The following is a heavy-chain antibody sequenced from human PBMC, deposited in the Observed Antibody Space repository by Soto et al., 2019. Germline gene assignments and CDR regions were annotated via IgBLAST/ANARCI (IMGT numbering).Heavy chain of an antibody. CDR1: GFVFSDYA. D-gene: IGHD2-2*01. J-gene: IGHJ4*02. Sequence: GGSLRLSCVASGFVFSDYAMSWVRQAPGKGLEWVSAISAGGSDTYYADSVRGRFTVSRVNSESTLYLQMNTLRAEDTAIYYCASVPIWCGSSSCYTEGFDSWGQGTLVTVSS. CDR3: ASVPIWCGSSSCYTEGFDS. V-gene: IGHV3-23*01. CDR2: ISAGGSDT.